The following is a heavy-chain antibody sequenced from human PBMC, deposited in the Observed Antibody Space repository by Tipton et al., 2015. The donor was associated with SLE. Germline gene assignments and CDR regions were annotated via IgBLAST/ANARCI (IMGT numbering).Heavy chain of an antibody. CDR2: IYYSGST. Sequence: TLSLTCIVSGGSISSSNYYWGWIRQPPGKGLEWIGSIYYSGSTYYNPSLKSRVSMSVDTSQNQFSLKLSSVTAADTAVYYCTRGSGNYDGDYWGQGTLVTVSS. CDR1: GGSISSSNYY. D-gene: IGHD1-26*01. V-gene: IGHV4-39*07. J-gene: IGHJ4*02. CDR3: TRGSGNYDGDY.